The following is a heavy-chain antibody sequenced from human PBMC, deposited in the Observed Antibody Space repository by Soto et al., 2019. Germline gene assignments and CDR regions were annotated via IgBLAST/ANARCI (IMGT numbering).Heavy chain of an antibody. V-gene: IGHV4-31*03. Sequence: SETLSLTCTVSGGSISSGGYYWSWIRQHPGKGLEWIGYIYYSGSTYYNPSLKSRVTISVDTSKNQFSLKLSSVTAADTAVYYCARDPFGGAAATEAWFDPWGQGTLVTVSS. J-gene: IGHJ5*02. CDR3: ARDPFGGAAATEAWFDP. D-gene: IGHD2-2*01. CDR2: IYYSGST. CDR1: GGSISSGGYY.